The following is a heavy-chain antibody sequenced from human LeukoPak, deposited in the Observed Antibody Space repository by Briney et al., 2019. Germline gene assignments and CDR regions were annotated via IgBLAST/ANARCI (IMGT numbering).Heavy chain of an antibody. CDR3: ATAGSGRYYFDY. CDR2: INPSGGST. D-gene: IGHD6-25*01. J-gene: IGHJ4*02. Sequence: GASVKVSCKASGYTFTSYYMHWVRQAPGQGLEWMGIINPSGGSTSYAQKFQGRVTMTEDTSTDTAYMELSSLRSEDTGVYYCATAGSGRYYFDYWGQGTLVTVSS. V-gene: IGHV1-46*01. CDR1: GYTFTSYY.